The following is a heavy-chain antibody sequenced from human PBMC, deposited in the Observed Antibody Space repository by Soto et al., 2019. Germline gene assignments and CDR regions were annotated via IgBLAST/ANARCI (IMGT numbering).Heavy chain of an antibody. CDR1: GDSFTRYS. D-gene: IGHD3-22*01. CDR3: GRDSKWDDTSVGMDV. V-gene: IGHV1-3*01. J-gene: IGHJ6*02. CDR2: TNAGNGNT. Sequence: ASVKVSCKASGDSFTRYSIHWVRQAPGQSLEWMGWTNAGNGNTKYSQKFQGRVTITRDTSASTAYMELSSLRSEDTSVYYCGRDSKWDDTSVGMDVWGQGTKVTVSS.